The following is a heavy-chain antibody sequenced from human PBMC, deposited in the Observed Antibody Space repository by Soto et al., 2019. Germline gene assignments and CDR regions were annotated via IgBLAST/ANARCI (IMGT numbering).Heavy chain of an antibody. CDR3: TRDMVRGVSAFDI. Sequence: VQLVETGGALIQPGGSLRLSCAASGFTVSNNFMSWVRQAPGKALEWVSVIYTDGSPYYTDSVRGRFTISRDDSQNTVFLQMNNQRVEATAVYYCTRDMVRGVSAFDICGQGTTVTVSS. CDR1: GFTVSNNF. J-gene: IGHJ3*02. V-gene: IGHV3-53*02. CDR2: IYTDGSP. D-gene: IGHD3-10*01.